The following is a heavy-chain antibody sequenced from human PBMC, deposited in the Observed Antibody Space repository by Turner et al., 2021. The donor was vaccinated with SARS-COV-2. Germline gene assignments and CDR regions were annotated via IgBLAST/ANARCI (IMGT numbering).Heavy chain of an antibody. Sequence: EVQLVESGGGLVKPGGSLRLSCPPSGFTFSSYSMNWVRQAPGKGLGWVSSITSSDTYYADSVKGRFTISRDNAKNSLYLQMNSLRAEDTAVYYCVRDKDSSDYYYWGQGTLVTVSS. CDR1: GFTFSSYS. D-gene: IGHD3-22*01. CDR3: VRDKDSSDYYY. V-gene: IGHV3-21*01. CDR2: ITSSDT. J-gene: IGHJ4*02.